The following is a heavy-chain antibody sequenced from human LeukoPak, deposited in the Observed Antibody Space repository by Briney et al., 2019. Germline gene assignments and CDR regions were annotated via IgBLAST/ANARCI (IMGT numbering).Heavy chain of an antibody. Sequence: SETLSLTCTVSGGSLNSYYWGWIRQPPGKGLEWIGNVYHSGSAIYNPSLESRVTISVDRSKNQFSLNLSSVTAADMAVYYCARRGYYGSGAYDTWGQGTMFIVSS. D-gene: IGHD3-10*01. CDR3: ARRGYYGSGAYDT. J-gene: IGHJ3*01. V-gene: IGHV4-59*08. CDR2: VYHSGSA. CDR1: GGSLNSYY.